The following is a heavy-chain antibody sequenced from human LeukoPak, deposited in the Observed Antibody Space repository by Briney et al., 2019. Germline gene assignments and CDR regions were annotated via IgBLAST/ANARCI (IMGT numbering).Heavy chain of an antibody. V-gene: IGHV4-34*01. Sequence: KPSETLSLTSAVYGGSFSGYYWSWIRQPPGKGLEWIGEINHSGSTNYNPSLKSRVTISVDTSKNQFSLKLSSVTAADTAVYYCARGRIVVVPAAIRGSYYYYGMDVWGQGTTVTVSS. CDR2: INHSGST. J-gene: IGHJ6*02. CDR3: ARGRIVVVPAAIRGSYYYYGMDV. CDR1: GGSFSGYY. D-gene: IGHD2-2*02.